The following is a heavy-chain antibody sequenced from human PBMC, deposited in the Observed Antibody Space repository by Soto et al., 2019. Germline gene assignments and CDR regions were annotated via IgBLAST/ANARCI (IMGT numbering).Heavy chain of an antibody. V-gene: IGHV4-59*08. CDR3: ERQGVYSQDLDS. J-gene: IGHJ4*02. CDR1: GGSLSSYY. D-gene: IGHD3-22*01. CDR2: IYYAGST. Sequence: PSETLSLTCTVSGGSLSSYYWSWTRQPPGKGLEWIGSIYYAGSTTYNPSLKSRVTISVDTSKNQFSLRLNSVTAADTAVYYCERQGVYSQDLDSWGQGTPVTSPQ.